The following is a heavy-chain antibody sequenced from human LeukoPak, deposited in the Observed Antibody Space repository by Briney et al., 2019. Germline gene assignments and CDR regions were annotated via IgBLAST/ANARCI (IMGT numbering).Heavy chain of an antibody. V-gene: IGHV3-23*01. J-gene: IGHJ4*02. Sequence: AGGSLRLSCAGSRFTFSSYAMSWVRQAPGKGLEWVSAVSGSGGSTYYADSVKGRFTISRDNSKNTLYLQMNSLRAEDTAVYYCAKDRWVSAWPIDYWGQGTLVTVSS. CDR1: RFTFSSYA. D-gene: IGHD3-10*01. CDR2: VSGSGGST. CDR3: AKDRWVSAWPIDY.